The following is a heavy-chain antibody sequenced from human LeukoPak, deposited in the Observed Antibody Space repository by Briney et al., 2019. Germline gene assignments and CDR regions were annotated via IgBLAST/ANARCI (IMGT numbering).Heavy chain of an antibody. V-gene: IGHV3-23*01. Sequence: GGSLRLSCAASGFTFSIYVMSWVRQAPGKGLEWVSGISGSGGGTYYADSVKGRFTISRDNPKNTLNLQMNSLTADDTAVYYCAKAAQYSGSYYAGFYIWGQGTMVTVSS. CDR3: AKAAQYSGSYYAGFYI. CDR2: ISGSGGGT. J-gene: IGHJ3*02. CDR1: GFTFSIYV. D-gene: IGHD1-26*01.